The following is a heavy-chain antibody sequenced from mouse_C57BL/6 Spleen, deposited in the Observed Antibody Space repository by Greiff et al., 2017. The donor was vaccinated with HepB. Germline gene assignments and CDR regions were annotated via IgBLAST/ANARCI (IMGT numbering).Heavy chain of an antibody. V-gene: IGHV2-2*01. Sequence: QVQLQQSGPGLVQPSQSLSITCTVSGFSLTSYGVHWVRQSPGKGLEWLGVIWSGGSTDYNAAFISRLSISKDNSKSQVFFKMNSLQADDTAIYYCARMSSGYWFAYWGQGTLVTVSA. CDR1: GFSLTSYG. CDR2: IWSGGST. CDR3: ARMSSGYWFAY. D-gene: IGHD3-2*02. J-gene: IGHJ3*01.